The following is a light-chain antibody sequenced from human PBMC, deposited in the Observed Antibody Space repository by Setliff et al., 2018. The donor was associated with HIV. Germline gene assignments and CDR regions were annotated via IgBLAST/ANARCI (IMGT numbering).Light chain of an antibody. Sequence: QSALTQPPSASGTPGQRVTLSCSGSSSSIGSNTVNWYQQLPGTAPKLLIYSNNQRPSGVPDRFSGSKSGTSASLAISGLQSEDEADYYCAAWDDSLNGVVFGGGTQLTVL. CDR3: AAWDDSLNGVV. V-gene: IGLV1-44*01. J-gene: IGLJ2*01. CDR2: SNN. CDR1: SSSIGSNT.